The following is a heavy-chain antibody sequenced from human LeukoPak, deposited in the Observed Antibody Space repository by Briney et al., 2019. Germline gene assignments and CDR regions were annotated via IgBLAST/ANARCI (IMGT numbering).Heavy chain of an antibody. Sequence: PSETLSLTCTVSGGSISSSSYYWGWIRQPPGKGLEWIGSIYYSGSTYYNPSLKSRVTISVDTSKNQFSLKLSSVTAADTAVYYCARIEAAAGTGLDYWGQGTLVIVSS. V-gene: IGHV4-39*01. J-gene: IGHJ4*02. CDR3: ARIEAAAGTGLDY. CDR1: GGSISSSSYY. D-gene: IGHD6-13*01. CDR2: IYYSGST.